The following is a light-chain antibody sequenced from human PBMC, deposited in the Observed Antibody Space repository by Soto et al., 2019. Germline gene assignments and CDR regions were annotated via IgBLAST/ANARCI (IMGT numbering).Light chain of an antibody. CDR1: QSVASN. CDR3: RQYHNWPPQYT. CDR2: GAS. V-gene: IGKV3-15*01. J-gene: IGKJ2*01. Sequence: EIVMTQSPASLSVSPGDGATLSCWASQSVASNVAWYQQRPGQGPRLLIHGASTRAAGVPARFSGSGAGTGFTLTISSLQSEDFAVYYCRQYHNWPPQYTFGQGTKRQSK.